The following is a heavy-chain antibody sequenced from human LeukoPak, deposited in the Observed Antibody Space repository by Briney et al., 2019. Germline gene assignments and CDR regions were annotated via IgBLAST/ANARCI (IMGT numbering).Heavy chain of an antibody. CDR1: SDSISNTDYY. CDR2: IYYSGST. Sequence: SETLSLTCTVSSDSISNTDYYWAWIRQPPGKGLVWIGTIYYSGSTYYSPARKGRVTLSIRPSKNQFSLKPSSVTAAHTSVYYCARLSNYGGHSGDGYGGEGTLVTVSS. D-gene: IGHD4-23*01. J-gene: IGHJ4*02. CDR3: ARLSNYGGHSGDGY. V-gene: IGHV4-39*01.